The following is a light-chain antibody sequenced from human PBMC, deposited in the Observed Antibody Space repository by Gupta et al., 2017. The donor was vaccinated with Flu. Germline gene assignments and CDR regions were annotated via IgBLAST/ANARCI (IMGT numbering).Light chain of an antibody. CDR2: LGA. V-gene: IGKV2-28*01. J-gene: IGKJ2*01. CDR1: QSLLHRNGYNF. CDR3: MQALQTSYT. Sequence: DIVMIQSPLSLPVSPGEPASLSCRSSQSLLHRNGYNFLDWYLQKPGQSPQLLIYLGANRASGVPDRICGSGAGTDFTLKISRVEAEDVGVDYCMQALQTSYTFGQGTRLEIK.